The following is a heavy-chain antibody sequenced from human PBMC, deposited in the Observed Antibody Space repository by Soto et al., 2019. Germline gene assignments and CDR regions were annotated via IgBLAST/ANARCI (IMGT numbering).Heavy chain of an antibody. CDR2: INHSGST. V-gene: IGHV4-34*01. D-gene: IGHD6-13*01. Sequence: SSETLSLTCAVYGGSFSGYYWSWIRQPPGKGLEWIGEINHSGSTNYNPSLKSRVTISVDTSKNQFSLKLSSVTAADTAVYYCARGRRLAAAGVYYYYYYGMDVWGQGTTVTVSS. CDR1: GGSFSGYY. CDR3: ARGRRLAAAGVYYYYYYGMDV. J-gene: IGHJ6*02.